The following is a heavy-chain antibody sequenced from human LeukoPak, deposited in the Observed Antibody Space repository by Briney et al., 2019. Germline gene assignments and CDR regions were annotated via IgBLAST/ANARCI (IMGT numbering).Heavy chain of an antibody. CDR2: INPNSGGT. CDR1: GYTFTSYY. V-gene: IGHV1-2*02. J-gene: IGHJ4*02. Sequence: ASVKLSCTASGYTFTSYYIRWVRQAPGQGLEWMGWINPNSGGTNSAQKSQGRVTITRDTSISTAYMELSRLRSDDTAVYYCARAPLFDYWGQGTLVTVSS. CDR3: ARAPLFDY.